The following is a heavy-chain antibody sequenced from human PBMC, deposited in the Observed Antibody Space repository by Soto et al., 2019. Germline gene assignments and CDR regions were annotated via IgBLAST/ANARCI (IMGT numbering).Heavy chain of an antibody. CDR3: EKPDGGGY. Sequence: QVQLQESGPGLVTPSGTLSLTCAVSGGSISSSNWWSWVRQPPGKGLEWIGEIYHDGNSHYNPSLTSRVTISVDKSKTPFALIVTSLTAADTAVYYCEKPDGGGYWGQGTLITI. CDR2: IYHDGNS. V-gene: IGHV4-4*02. J-gene: IGHJ4*02. D-gene: IGHD2-15*01. CDR1: GGSISSSNW.